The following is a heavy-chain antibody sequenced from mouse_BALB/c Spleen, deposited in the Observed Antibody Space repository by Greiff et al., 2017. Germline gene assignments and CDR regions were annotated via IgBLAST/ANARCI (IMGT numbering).Heavy chain of an antibody. CDR1: GYTFTSYW. J-gene: IGHJ2*01. CDR2: IYPGSGST. CDR3: TRWTGYFDY. Sequence: LQQPGSELVRPGASVKLSCKASGYTFTSYWMHWVKQRPGQGLEWTGNIYPGSGSTNYDEKFKSKATLTVDTSSSTAYMQLSSLTSEDSAVYYCTRWTGYFDYWGQGTTLTVSS. V-gene: IGHV1S22*01.